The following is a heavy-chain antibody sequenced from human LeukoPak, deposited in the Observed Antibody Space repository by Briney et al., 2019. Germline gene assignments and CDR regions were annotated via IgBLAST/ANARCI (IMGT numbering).Heavy chain of an antibody. D-gene: IGHD3-3*01. CDR1: GGSISSHY. V-gene: IGHV4-59*11. J-gene: IGHJ6*03. CDR3: ARRVSVFWSGYYMRYYYYYMDV. Sequence: SETLSLTCTVSGGSISSHYWSWIRQPPGKGLEWIGYIYYSGSTNYNPSLKSRVTISVDTSKNQFSLKLSSVTAADTAVYYCARRVSVFWSGYYMRYYYYYMDVWGKGATVTVSS. CDR2: IYYSGST.